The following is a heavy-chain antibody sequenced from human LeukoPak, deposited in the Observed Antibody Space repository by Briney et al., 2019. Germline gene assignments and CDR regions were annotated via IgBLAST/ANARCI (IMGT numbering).Heavy chain of an antibody. CDR2: ISGSGGST. J-gene: IGHJ4*02. V-gene: IGHV3-23*01. CDR3: AKDRGYSLFDY. D-gene: IGHD5-18*01. CDR1: GFTFSSYA. Sequence: QAGGPLRLSCAASGFTFSSYAMSWVRQAPGKGLEWVSAISGSGGSTYYADSVKGRFTISRDNPKNTLYLQMNSLRAEDTAVYYCAKDRGYSLFDYWGQGTLVTVSS.